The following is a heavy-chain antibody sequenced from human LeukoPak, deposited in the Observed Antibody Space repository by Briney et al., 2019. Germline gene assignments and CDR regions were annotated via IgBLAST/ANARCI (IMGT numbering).Heavy chain of an antibody. J-gene: IGHJ6*02. Sequence: GGSLRLSCAASGFTFSSYGMHWVRQAPGKGLEWVAVIWYDGSNKYYADSVKGRFTISRDNVKNSLYLQMNSLRDEDTAVYYCARYFGDPQGMDVWGQGTTVTVSS. D-gene: IGHD3-10*01. CDR1: GFTFSSYG. CDR2: IWYDGSNK. V-gene: IGHV3-33*01. CDR3: ARYFGDPQGMDV.